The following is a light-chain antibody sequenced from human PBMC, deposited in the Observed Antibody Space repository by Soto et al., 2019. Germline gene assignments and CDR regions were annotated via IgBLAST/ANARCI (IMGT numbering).Light chain of an antibody. CDR3: QQYGSSPYT. CDR2: GAS. CDR1: QSVSSTY. V-gene: IGKV3-20*01. Sequence: EIALTQSPGTLSLSPGERATLSCRASQSVSSTYLAWYQQKPGQAPRLLIFGASIRATGVPDRFSGSGSGTDFTFTISRLEPEDCAVYYCQQYGSSPYTFGQGTKLEIK. J-gene: IGKJ2*01.